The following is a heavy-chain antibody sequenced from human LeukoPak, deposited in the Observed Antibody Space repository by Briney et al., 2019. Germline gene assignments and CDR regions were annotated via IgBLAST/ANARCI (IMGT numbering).Heavy chain of an antibody. CDR3: ARQGAVVPAAIWLDY. CDR1: GFTFSSYG. V-gene: IGHV3-33*01. J-gene: IGHJ4*02. Sequence: PGRSLRLSCAASGFTFSSYGMHWVRQAPGKGLEWVAVIWYDGSNKYYADSVKGRFTISRDNSKNTLYLQMNSLRAEDTAVYYCARQGAVVPAAIWLDYWGQGTLVTVSS. D-gene: IGHD2-2*01. CDR2: IWYDGSNK.